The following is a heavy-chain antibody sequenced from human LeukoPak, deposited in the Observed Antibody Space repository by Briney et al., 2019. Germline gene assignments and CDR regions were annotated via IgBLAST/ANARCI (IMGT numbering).Heavy chain of an antibody. J-gene: IGHJ5*02. V-gene: IGHV3-21*01. D-gene: IGHD6-19*01. Sequence: GGSLRLSCAASGFTFSSYSMNWVCQAPGKGLEWVSSISSRSSYIYYADSVKGRFTISRDNAKNSLYLQMNSLRAEDTAVYYCASFPIAVAGSWGQGTLVTVSS. CDR3: ASFPIAVAGS. CDR1: GFTFSSYS. CDR2: ISSRSSYI.